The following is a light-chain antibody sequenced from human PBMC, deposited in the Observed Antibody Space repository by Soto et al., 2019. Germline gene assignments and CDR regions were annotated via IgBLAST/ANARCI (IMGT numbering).Light chain of an antibody. CDR3: QQYNSYSYT. Sequence: DIQMTQSPSTLSASVGDRVTITCRASQNISRWLAWYQQKPGKAPRLLIYTASTLESGVPSRFSASGSGTEFTLTISSLHPDDFATYYCQQYNSYSYTFGQGTKVDIK. CDR1: QNISRW. V-gene: IGKV1-5*01. J-gene: IGKJ2*01. CDR2: TAS.